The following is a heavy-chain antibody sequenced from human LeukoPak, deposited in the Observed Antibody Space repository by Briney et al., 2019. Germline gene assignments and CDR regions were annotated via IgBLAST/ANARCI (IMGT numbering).Heavy chain of an antibody. D-gene: IGHD3-22*01. J-gene: IGHJ4*02. CDR3: ARFAEVYDSSGYYPFDY. CDR2: ISSSSSYI. CDR1: GFTYSNYA. V-gene: IGHV3-21*01. Sequence: PGGSLRLSCAASGFTYSNYAMNWVRQAPGEGLEWVSSISSSSSYIYYADSVKGRFTISRDNAKNSLYLQMNSLRAEDTAVYYCARFAEVYDSSGYYPFDYWGQGTLVTVSS.